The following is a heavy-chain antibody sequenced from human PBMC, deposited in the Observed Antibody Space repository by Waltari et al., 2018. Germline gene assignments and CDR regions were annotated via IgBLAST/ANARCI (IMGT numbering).Heavy chain of an antibody. Sequence: QVEESGGGVVQPGGSLRPSCVAAGYPFNNYGMHWVRQAPGKGLEWLAVISSDGSGKYYADSVKGRFTMSRDNSKNTVYLQMNSLRPEDTAVYYCAKAGGIYNYPLDPWGQGTLVTVSS. V-gene: IGHV3-30*18. J-gene: IGHJ5*02. CDR1: GYPFNNYG. CDR2: ISSDGSGK. D-gene: IGHD1-26*01. CDR3: AKAGGIYNYPLDP.